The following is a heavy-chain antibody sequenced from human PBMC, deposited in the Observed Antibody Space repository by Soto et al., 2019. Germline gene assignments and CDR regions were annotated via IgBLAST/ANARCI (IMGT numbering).Heavy chain of an antibody. CDR2: ISYSGIT. D-gene: IGHD3-3*01. CDR1: GDSISSGDYY. Sequence: VQLQESGPGLVMPSQTLSLTCTVSGDSISSGDYYWGWIRQHPGRGLEWIGYISYSGITYYNPSLKSRLTTSLDESKKQFSLELNSVTAADTAIYYCATYHDFSSGHADAFDVWGQGTMVTVSS. J-gene: IGHJ3*01. CDR3: ATYHDFSSGHADAFDV. V-gene: IGHV4-31*03.